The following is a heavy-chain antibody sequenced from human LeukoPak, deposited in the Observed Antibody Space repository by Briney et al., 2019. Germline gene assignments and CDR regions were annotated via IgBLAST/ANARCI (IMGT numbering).Heavy chain of an antibody. V-gene: IGHV3-23*01. CDR3: AKDSLPYYYDSSGYQTSVDY. CDR2: ISGSGGST. J-gene: IGHJ4*02. CDR1: GFTFSSYA. Sequence: GGSLRLSCAASGFTFSSYAMSWVRQAPGKGLEWVSAISGSGGSTYYADSVKGRFTISRDNSKNTLYLQMNSLRAEDTAVYYCAKDSLPYYYDSSGYQTSVDYWGQGTLVTVSS. D-gene: IGHD3-22*01.